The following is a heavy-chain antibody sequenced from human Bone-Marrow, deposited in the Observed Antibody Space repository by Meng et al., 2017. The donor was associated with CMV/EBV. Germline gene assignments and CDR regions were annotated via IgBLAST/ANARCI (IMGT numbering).Heavy chain of an antibody. D-gene: IGHD1-26*01. Sequence: LSLTCAASGFTFSSYAMYWVRQAPGKGLEYVSPISSNGGSTHYADSVKGRFPASRDNPKNTLYLQVGSLRDEDMAVYYCARGGGYYIHWGQGTLVTVSS. CDR3: ARGGGYYIH. J-gene: IGHJ4*02. CDR1: GFTFSSYA. CDR2: ISSNGGST. V-gene: IGHV3-64*02.